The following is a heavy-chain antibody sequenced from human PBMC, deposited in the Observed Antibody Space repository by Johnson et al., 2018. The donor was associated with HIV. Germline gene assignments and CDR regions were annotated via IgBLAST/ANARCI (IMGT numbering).Heavy chain of an antibody. CDR1: GFNFSNYG. D-gene: IGHD3-3*01. Sequence: QMQLVESGGGLVQPGGSLRLSCAASGFNFSNYGIHWVRQAPGKGLEWVAFIRYDGSNKYYADSMKGRFTISRDNSKNTLYMQMNSLRAEDTAVYYCAKASGNGYYVDAFDIWGQGTSVTVSS. CDR2: IRYDGSNK. V-gene: IGHV3-30*02. CDR3: AKASGNGYYVDAFDI. J-gene: IGHJ3*02.